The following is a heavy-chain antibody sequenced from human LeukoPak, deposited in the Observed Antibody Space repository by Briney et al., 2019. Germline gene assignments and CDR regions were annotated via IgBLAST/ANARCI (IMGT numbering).Heavy chain of an antibody. CDR2: TGSTGVST. J-gene: IGHJ4*02. V-gene: IGHV3-23*01. CDR3: AKDPGVVPAHYFGY. CDR1: GFTFSSYA. Sequence: GVSLRLSCAASGFTFSSYAMNWVRQAPGKGLEWVSATGSTGVSTFYADSVKGRFTVSRDNSKNTLSLQMNSLRAEDTAVYYCAKDPGVVPAHYFGYWGQGILVTVSS. D-gene: IGHD2-2*01.